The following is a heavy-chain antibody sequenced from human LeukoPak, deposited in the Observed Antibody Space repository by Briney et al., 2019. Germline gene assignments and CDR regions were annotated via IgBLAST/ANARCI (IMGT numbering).Heavy chain of an antibody. V-gene: IGHV1-2*02. CDR2: INPNSGGT. CDR3: ARVPGCSGGSCYPFDY. J-gene: IGHJ4*02. D-gene: IGHD2-15*01. Sequence: ASVKVSCKASGYTFTSYGITWVRQAPGQGLEWMGWINPNSGGTNYAQKFQGRVTMTRDTSISTAYMELSRLRSDDTAVYYCARVPGCSGGSCYPFDYWGQGTLVTVSS. CDR1: GYTFTSYG.